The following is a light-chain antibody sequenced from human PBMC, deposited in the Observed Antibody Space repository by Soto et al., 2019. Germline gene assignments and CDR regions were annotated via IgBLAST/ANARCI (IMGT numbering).Light chain of an antibody. J-gene: IGKJ1*01. CDR3: QQYNNWPPGT. CDR1: QSVSSN. Sequence: EIVMTQSPATLSVSPGERATHSCRASQSVSSNLAWYQQKPGQAPRLLIYGASTRATGIPARFSGSGSGTEFTLIISSLQSEDFAVYYCQQYNNWPPGTFGQGTKVEIQ. V-gene: IGKV3-15*01. CDR2: GAS.